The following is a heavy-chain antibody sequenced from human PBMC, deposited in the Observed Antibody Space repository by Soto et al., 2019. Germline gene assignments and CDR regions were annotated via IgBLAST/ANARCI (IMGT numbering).Heavy chain of an antibody. V-gene: IGHV1-69*12. CDR3: ARDRLMITFGGVGDGRWFAFDI. J-gene: IGHJ3*02. CDR2: IIPIFGTA. Sequence: QVQLVQSGAEVKKPGSSVKVSCKASGGTFSSYAISWVRQAPGQGLEWMGGIIPIFGTANYAQKFQGRVTITADESTTTAYMELSSLRSADTAVYYCARDRLMITFGGVGDGRWFAFDIWGQGTMVTVSS. D-gene: IGHD3-16*01. CDR1: GGTFSSYA.